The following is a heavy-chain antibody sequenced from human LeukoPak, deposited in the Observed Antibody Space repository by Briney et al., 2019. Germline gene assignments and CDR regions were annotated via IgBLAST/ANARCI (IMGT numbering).Heavy chain of an antibody. CDR3: ARGLGAVAGRIYDGFDM. Sequence: SETLSLTCTVSGGSISSHYWSWIRPPPGKGLGWIWYIYFSGSTNYNPSLKGRVTISIDTSNNQASLKLSSVTAADTGVYYCARGLGAVAGRIYDGFDMWGQGTMVTVSS. V-gene: IGHV4-59*11. CDR2: IYFSGST. D-gene: IGHD6-19*01. J-gene: IGHJ3*02. CDR1: GGSISSHY.